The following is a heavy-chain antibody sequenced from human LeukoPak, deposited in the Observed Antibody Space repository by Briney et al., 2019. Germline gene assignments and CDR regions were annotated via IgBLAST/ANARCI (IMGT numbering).Heavy chain of an antibody. CDR1: GFTFSSYA. CDR3: AKDVTPQGTYDSSGYYYDYFDY. CDR2: ISYDGSNK. V-gene: IGHV3-30*04. Sequence: GGSLRLSCAASGFTFSSYAMHWVRQAPGKGLEWVAVISYDGSNKYYADSVKGRFTISRDNSKNTLYLQMNSLRAEDTAVYYCAKDVTPQGTYDSSGYYYDYFDYWGQGTLVTVSS. J-gene: IGHJ4*02. D-gene: IGHD3-22*01.